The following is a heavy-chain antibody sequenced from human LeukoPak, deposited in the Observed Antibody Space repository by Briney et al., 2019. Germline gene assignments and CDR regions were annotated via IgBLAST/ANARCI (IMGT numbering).Heavy chain of an antibody. CDR2: ISYDGINK. V-gene: IGHV3-30-3*02. CDR3: AKSAQYYFDS. J-gene: IGHJ4*02. Sequence: EWVAVISYDGINKYYADSVKGRFTISRDNSKNTLYLQMNSLRAEDTAVYYCAKSAQYYFDSWGQGTLVTVSS.